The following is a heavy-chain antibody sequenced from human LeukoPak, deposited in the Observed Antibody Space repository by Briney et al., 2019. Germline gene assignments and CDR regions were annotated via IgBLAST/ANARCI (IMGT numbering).Heavy chain of an antibody. Sequence: GGSLRLSCVGSGFNFKNFAVTWVRQAPGKGLEWVSVISDSGTRAHYADFVKGRFTISRDNSKNTLYLQMNNLRAEDTAVYYCARRAGGYSHPYDYWGQGTLVTVSS. D-gene: IGHD4-23*01. V-gene: IGHV3-23*01. CDR2: ISDSGTRA. CDR3: ARRAGGYSHPYDY. J-gene: IGHJ4*02. CDR1: GFNFKNFA.